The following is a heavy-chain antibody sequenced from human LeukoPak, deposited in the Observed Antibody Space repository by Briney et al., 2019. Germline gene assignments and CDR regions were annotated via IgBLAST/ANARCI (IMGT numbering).Heavy chain of an antibody. CDR3: ARDVVDVGFADY. V-gene: IGHV3-74*03. Sequence: GGSLRLSCAASGFTFSNYWIHWVRQAPGKGLVWVSRIDNAGSITTYADSVKGRFTISRDNAENTLYLQMNSLRAEDTAVYYCARDVVDVGFADYWGQGTLVTVSS. D-gene: IGHD2-21*01. CDR2: IDNAGSIT. CDR1: GFTFSNYW. J-gene: IGHJ4*02.